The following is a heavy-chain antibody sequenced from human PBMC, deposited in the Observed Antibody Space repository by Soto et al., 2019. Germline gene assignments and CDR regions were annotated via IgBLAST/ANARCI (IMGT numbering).Heavy chain of an antibody. CDR3: ARDEDSGGWFNYFDY. CDR1: GFTFSTYA. CDR2: IDNSGGIT. D-gene: IGHD6-19*01. Sequence: QPGGSLRLSCAASGFTFSTYAMSWVRQAPGKGLEWVSTIDNSGGITYYADSVKGRFTISRDNAKNSLYLQMNSLRAEDTAVYYCARDEDSGGWFNYFDYWSQGTLVTVSS. V-gene: IGHV3-23*01. J-gene: IGHJ4*02.